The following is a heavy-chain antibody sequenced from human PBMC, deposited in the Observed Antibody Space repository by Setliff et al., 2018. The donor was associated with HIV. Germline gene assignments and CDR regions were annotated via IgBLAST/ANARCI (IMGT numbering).Heavy chain of an antibody. CDR3: VDGGWDY. J-gene: IGHJ4*02. D-gene: IGHD6-19*01. Sequence: GGSLRLSCTASGFTFGDYAMSWVRQAPGKGLEWVGFIRSKAYGGTTEYAASVKGRFTISRDDSKSIAYLQMNSLRVEDTALYYCVDGGWDYWGQGTPVTVSS. V-gene: IGHV3-49*04. CDR2: IRSKAYGGTT. CDR1: GFTFGDYA.